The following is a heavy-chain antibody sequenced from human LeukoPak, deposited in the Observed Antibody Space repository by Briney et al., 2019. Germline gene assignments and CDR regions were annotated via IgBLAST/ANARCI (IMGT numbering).Heavy chain of an antibody. Sequence: GASVKVSCKASGYTFTSYGISWVRQAPGQGREWMGWISAYNGNTNYAQKLQGRVNMNTDTSTSTAYMELRSLRSDDTAVYYCARETYGDYTGYWGEGTLVTVSS. D-gene: IGHD4-17*01. CDR3: ARETYGDYTGY. CDR1: GYTFTSYG. J-gene: IGHJ4*02. V-gene: IGHV1-18*01. CDR2: ISAYNGNT.